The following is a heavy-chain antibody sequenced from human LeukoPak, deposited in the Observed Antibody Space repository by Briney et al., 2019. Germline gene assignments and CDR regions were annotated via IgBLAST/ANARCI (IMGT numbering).Heavy chain of an antibody. Sequence: ASVKASCKASGYTFTSYAMHWVRQAPGQRLEWMGWINAGNGNTKYSQKFQGRVTITRDTSASTAYMELSSLRSEDTAVYYCARGASMVRGVIPSEGYYGMDVWGKGTTVTVSS. CDR2: INAGNGNT. CDR1: GYTFTSYA. V-gene: IGHV1-3*01. J-gene: IGHJ6*04. CDR3: ARGASMVRGVIPSEGYYGMDV. D-gene: IGHD3-10*01.